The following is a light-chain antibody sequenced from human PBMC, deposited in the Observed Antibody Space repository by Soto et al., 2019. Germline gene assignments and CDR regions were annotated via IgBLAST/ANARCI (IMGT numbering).Light chain of an antibody. CDR2: GAS. V-gene: IGKV3-20*01. Sequence: EIVLTQSPDTLSLSPGERATLSCRASQSVSSNYLAWYHQKPGRSPRPLIYGASSRAPGIPDRFSGSGSGTDFTLTISSRQPEDFATYYCQQADSFPQTFGQGTKVDIK. J-gene: IGKJ1*01. CDR3: QQADSFPQT. CDR1: QSVSSNY.